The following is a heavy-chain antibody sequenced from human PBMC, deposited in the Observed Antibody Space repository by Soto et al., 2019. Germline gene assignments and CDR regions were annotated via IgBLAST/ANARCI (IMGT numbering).Heavy chain of an antibody. Sequence: GGSLRLSCAASGFTFSSYWMSWVRQAPGKGLEGVANIKQDGSEKYYVDSVKGRFTISRDNAKNSLYLQMNSLRAEDTAVYYCASESLAEAAAGPWGQGTLVTVSS. J-gene: IGHJ5*02. CDR3: ASESLAEAAAGP. CDR1: GFTFSSYW. CDR2: IKQDGSEK. V-gene: IGHV3-7*01. D-gene: IGHD6-13*01.